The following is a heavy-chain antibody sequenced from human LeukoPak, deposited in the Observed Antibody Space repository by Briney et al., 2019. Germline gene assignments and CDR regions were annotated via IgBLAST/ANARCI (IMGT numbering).Heavy chain of an antibody. CDR2: IYYSGST. D-gene: IGHD4-11*01. Sequence: SETLSLTCTVSGGSISSYSWGWIRQAPGKGLEWIGNIYYSGSTYYNPSLKSRVTISVDTSKNEFSLKLSSVTAADTAVYYCARHDYSNYVFDYWGQGTLVTVSS. J-gene: IGHJ4*02. CDR1: GGSISSYS. V-gene: IGHV4-59*08. CDR3: ARHDYSNYVFDY.